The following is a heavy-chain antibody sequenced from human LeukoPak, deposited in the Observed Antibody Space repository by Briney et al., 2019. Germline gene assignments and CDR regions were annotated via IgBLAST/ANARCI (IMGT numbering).Heavy chain of an antibody. J-gene: IGHJ6*02. Sequence: GGSLRLSCSASGFIFSNYAIYWVRQAPGKGLEWVAVISYDGSDKCYADSVVGRFTISRDDSKNTLYLQMNSLRDEDTAVYYCAKDNHYYGSGTPSGGIDVWGQGTTVTVSS. CDR2: ISYDGSDK. CDR3: AKDNHYYGSGTPSGGIDV. V-gene: IGHV3-30*18. D-gene: IGHD3-10*01. CDR1: GFIFSNYA.